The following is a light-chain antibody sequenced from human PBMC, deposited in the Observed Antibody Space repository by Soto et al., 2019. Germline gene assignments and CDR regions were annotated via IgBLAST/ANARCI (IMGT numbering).Light chain of an antibody. Sequence: QSVLSQPPSASGTPGQRVTISCSGRSSNIGSNIVNWYQQLPGTAPKLIIYSNDQRPSGVPDRFSGSKSGTSASLAISGLQSEDEADYYCSAWDASLNAVLFGGGTKVTVL. V-gene: IGLV1-44*01. J-gene: IGLJ2*01. CDR2: SND. CDR1: SSNIGSNI. CDR3: SAWDASLNAVL.